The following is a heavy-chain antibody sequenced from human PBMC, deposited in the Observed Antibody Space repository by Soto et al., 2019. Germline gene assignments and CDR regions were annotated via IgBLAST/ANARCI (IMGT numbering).Heavy chain of an antibody. Sequence: GGSLRLSCAASGFTFNNYCMHWVRQAPGKGLECVAHILYDGGQNYYADSVKGRFTISRDNSKKTLYLQMNSLRAEDSAVYYWARTYGGKIRDAPDLWGTGKMVTVS. CDR1: GFTFNNYC. D-gene: IGHD4-17*01. J-gene: IGHJ3*01. CDR2: ILYDGGQN. V-gene: IGHV3-30*03. CDR3: ARTYGGKIRDAPDL.